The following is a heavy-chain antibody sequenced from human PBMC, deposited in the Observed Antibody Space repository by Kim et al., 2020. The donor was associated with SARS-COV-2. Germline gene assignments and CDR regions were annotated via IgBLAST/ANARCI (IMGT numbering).Heavy chain of an antibody. D-gene: IGHD6-19*01. V-gene: IGHV3-23*01. CDR1: GFTFSSYA. CDR2: ISGSGGST. CDR3: AKDPGSGWFGRVRSIDY. Sequence: GGSLRLSCAASGFTFSSYAMSWVRQAPGKGLEWVSAISGSGGSTYYADSVKGRFTISRDNSKNTLYLQMNSLRAEDTAVYYCAKDPGSGWFGRVRSIDYWGQGTLVTVSS. J-gene: IGHJ4*02.